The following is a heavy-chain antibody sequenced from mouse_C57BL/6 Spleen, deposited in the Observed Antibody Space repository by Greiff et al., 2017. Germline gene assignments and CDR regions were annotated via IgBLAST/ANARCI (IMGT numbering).Heavy chain of an antibody. J-gene: IGHJ3*01. CDR2: ISDGGSYT. CDR1: GFTFSSYA. V-gene: IGHV5-4*01. D-gene: IGHD1-1*02. Sequence: EVQVVESGGGLVKPGGSLKLSCAASGFTFSSYAMSWVRQTPEKRLEWVATISDGGSYTYYPDNVKGRFTISRDNAKNNLYLQMSHLKSEDTAMYYCAREGDYGQGGFAYWGRGTLVTVSA. CDR3: AREGDYGQGGFAY.